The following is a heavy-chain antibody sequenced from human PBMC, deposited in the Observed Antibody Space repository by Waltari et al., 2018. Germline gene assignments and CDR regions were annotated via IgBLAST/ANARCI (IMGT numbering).Heavy chain of an antibody. CDR1: GYTFTDHY. CDR3: ARESSAGDRFDAFDI. CDR2: INPNSGGT. V-gene: IGHV1-2*06. J-gene: IGHJ3*02. Sequence: QVQLVQSGAEVKKPGASVKVSCKASGYTFTDHYMHWVRQAPGQGLEWMGRINPNSGGTKYAQKFQGRVTMTRDTSISTAYMELRRLTSDDTAVYFCARESSAGDRFDAFDIWGQGTMVTVSS. D-gene: IGHD1-1*01.